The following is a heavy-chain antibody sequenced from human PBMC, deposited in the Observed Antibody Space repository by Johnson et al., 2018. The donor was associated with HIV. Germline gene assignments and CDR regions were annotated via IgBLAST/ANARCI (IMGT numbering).Heavy chain of an antibody. CDR1: GFTFDDYG. V-gene: IGHV3-20*04. CDR3: ARDRDSSSWYLAFDI. D-gene: IGHD6-13*01. J-gene: IGHJ3*02. CDR2: INWNGGGT. Sequence: VQLVESGGGVVRPGGSLRLSCAASGFTFDDYGMRWVRQAPGQGLEWVSGINWNGGGTGYAASVKGRFTISRDTAKNSQDLQMNSLRAEDTAFYYCARDRDSSSWYLAFDIWGQGTMVTVSS.